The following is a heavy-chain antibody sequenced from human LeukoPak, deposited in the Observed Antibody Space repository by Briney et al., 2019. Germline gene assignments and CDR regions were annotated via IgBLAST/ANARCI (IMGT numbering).Heavy chain of an antibody. Sequence: ASVKVSCKASGYTFTSYYMHWVRQAPGQGLEWMGIINPSGGSTSYAQKFQGRVTMTRDMSTSTVYMELSSLRSEDTAVYYCARVKGEVEMATIYYFDYWGQGTLVTVSS. CDR2: INPSGGST. V-gene: IGHV1-46*01. J-gene: IGHJ4*02. D-gene: IGHD5-24*01. CDR1: GYTFTSYY. CDR3: ARVKGEVEMATIYYFDY.